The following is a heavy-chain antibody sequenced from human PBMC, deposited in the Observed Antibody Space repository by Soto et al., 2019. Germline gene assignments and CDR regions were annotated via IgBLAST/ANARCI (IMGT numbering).Heavy chain of an antibody. CDR1: GFTFSSYA. V-gene: IGHV3-23*01. CDR3: AHPQIDRGAFDI. CDR2: IRSSGGRT. J-gene: IGHJ3*02. Sequence: GGSLRLSCAASGFTFSSYAMSWVRQAPGKGLEWVSAIRSSGGRTDYADSVKGRFTISRDNSKNTLYQQMNSRRAEDTAVYYCAHPQIDRGAFDIWGQGTMVSVSS.